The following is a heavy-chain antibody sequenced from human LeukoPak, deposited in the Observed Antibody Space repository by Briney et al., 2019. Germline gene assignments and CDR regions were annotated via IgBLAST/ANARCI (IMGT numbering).Heavy chain of an antibody. Sequence: GGSLRLSCVASEFTFSSYNMNWVRQAPGKGLEWVSSISSSSSYIYYADSVKGRFTISRDNAKNSLYLQMNSLRAEDTALYYCAKSPYYYDSSGVFQHWGQGTLVTVSS. D-gene: IGHD3-22*01. CDR2: ISSSSSYI. V-gene: IGHV3-21*04. CDR3: AKSPYYYDSSGVFQH. CDR1: EFTFSSYN. J-gene: IGHJ1*01.